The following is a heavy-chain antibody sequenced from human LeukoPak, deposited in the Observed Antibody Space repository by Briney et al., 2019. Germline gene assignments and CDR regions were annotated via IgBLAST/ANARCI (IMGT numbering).Heavy chain of an antibody. D-gene: IGHD3-22*01. J-gene: IGHJ4*02. CDR3: AKCDSSGYYYESWVDY. Sequence: GGSLRLSCAASGFTFSSYWMNWARQAPGKGLEWVASINHNGNVNYYVDSVKGRFTISRDNSKNTLYLQMNSLRAEDTAVYYCAKCDSSGYYYESWVDYWGQGTLVTVSS. CDR1: GFTFSSYW. CDR2: INHNGNVN. V-gene: IGHV3-7*03.